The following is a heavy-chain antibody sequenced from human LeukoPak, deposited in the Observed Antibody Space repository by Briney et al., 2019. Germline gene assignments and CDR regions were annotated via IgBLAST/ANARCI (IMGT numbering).Heavy chain of an antibody. J-gene: IGHJ4*02. V-gene: IGHV1-8*01. CDR3: AIVAWGAPYYFDY. CDR1: GYTFTSYD. Sequence: GASVKVSCKASGYTFTSYDINWVRQATGQGLEWRGWMNPNSGNTGYAQKFQSRVTMTRNTSISTAYMELSSLRSEDTAVYYCAIVAWGAPYYFDYWGQGTLVTVSS. D-gene: IGHD1-26*01. CDR2: MNPNSGNT.